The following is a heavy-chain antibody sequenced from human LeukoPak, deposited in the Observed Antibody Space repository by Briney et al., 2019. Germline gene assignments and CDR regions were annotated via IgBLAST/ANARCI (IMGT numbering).Heavy chain of an antibody. V-gene: IGHV4-30-2*01. Sequence: PSETLSLTCTVSGGSISSGGYYWSWIPQPPGKGLVWIGYIYHSGSTYYNPSLQSRVTISVDKSKNQFSLKLSSVTAEDTAVYYCAKDAGYSGYDWVHPFDYWGQGTLVTVSS. CDR1: GGSISSGGYY. CDR3: AKDAGYSGYDWVHPFDY. J-gene: IGHJ4*02. D-gene: IGHD5-12*01. CDR2: IYHSGST.